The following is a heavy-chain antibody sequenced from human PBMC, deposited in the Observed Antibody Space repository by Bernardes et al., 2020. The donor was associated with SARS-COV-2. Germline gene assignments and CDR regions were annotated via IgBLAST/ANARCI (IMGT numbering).Heavy chain of an antibody. Sequence: ASVKVSRKASGYTFTNNDINWVRQATGQGLEWMGWMNPNSGNTGYAQKFQGRVIMTRNTSITTAYMELSSLRSEDTAVYYCARGRRVYDILTGYYPSSTYYFDYWGQGTLVTVSS. J-gene: IGHJ4*02. V-gene: IGHV1-8*01. D-gene: IGHD3-9*01. CDR1: GYTFTNND. CDR2: MNPNSGNT. CDR3: ARGRRVYDILTGYYPSSTYYFDY.